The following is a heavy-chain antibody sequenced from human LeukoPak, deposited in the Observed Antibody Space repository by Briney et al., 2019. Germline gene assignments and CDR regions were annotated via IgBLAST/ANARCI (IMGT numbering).Heavy chain of an antibody. Sequence: PGGSLRLSCAASGFTYSSYAMSWVRQAPGKGLEWVSVVGGTSGTTYYAHSVKGRFTISRDNSKNTLYLQMNSLRAEDTAVYYCAKDPIPGRRYSYGLDYWGQGTLVTVSS. CDR1: GFTYSSYA. J-gene: IGHJ4*02. V-gene: IGHV3-23*01. CDR3: AKDPIPGRRYSYGLDY. D-gene: IGHD5-18*01. CDR2: VGGTSGTT.